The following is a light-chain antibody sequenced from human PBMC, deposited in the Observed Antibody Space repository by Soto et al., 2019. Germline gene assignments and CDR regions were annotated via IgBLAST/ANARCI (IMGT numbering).Light chain of an antibody. J-gene: IGKJ4*01. CDR3: MQALQSPLT. V-gene: IGKV2-28*01. CDR1: QSLLQSNGYNC. CDR2: LGS. Sequence: EIVMTQSPLSLPVTPGEPASISCRSSQSLLQSNGYNCLDWYLQKPGQSPQLLIYLGSNRASGVHERFSGSGSGTDYTLKISRVEAEDGGVYYCMQALQSPLTVGGGTKVEIK.